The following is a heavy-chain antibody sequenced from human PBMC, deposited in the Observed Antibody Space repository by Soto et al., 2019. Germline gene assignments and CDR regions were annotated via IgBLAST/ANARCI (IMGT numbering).Heavy chain of an antibody. CDR2: IYYSGST. CDR1: GGSISSGDYY. J-gene: IGHJ5*02. Sequence: SETLSLTCTVSGGSISSGDYYWSWIRQPPGKGLEWIGYIYYSGSTYYNPSLKSRVTISVDTSKNQFSPKLSSVTAADTAVYYCAREEGNWFDPWGQGTLVTVSS. CDR3: AREEGNWFDP. V-gene: IGHV4-30-4*01.